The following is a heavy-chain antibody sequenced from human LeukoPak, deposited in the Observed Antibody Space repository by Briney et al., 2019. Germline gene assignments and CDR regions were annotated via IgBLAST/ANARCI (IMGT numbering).Heavy chain of an antibody. D-gene: IGHD3-22*01. J-gene: IGHJ3*02. CDR3: ARGRHSYESSDYYYEGDAFDI. Sequence: ASVKVSCKASGYTFTSYGISWVRQAPGQGLEWMGWINPNSGGTNYAQKFQGRVTMTRDMSTSTVYMALSSLRTEDTAVYYCARGRHSYESSDYYYEGDAFDIWGQGTMVTVSS. V-gene: IGHV1-18*01. CDR1: GYTFTSYG. CDR2: INPNSGGT.